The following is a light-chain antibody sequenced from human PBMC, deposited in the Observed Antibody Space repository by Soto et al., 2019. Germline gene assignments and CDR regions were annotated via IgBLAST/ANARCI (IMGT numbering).Light chain of an antibody. CDR3: QQYGSSPQT. CDR1: QSVSSTY. CDR2: GAS. Sequence: EIVLTQSPGTLSLSPGEGATLSCRASQSVSSTYLARYQQKAGQAPRLLIYGASSRATGIPDRFSGSGSGTDFTLTISRLEPEDFAVYYCQQYGSSPQTFGQGTKVDIK. J-gene: IGKJ1*01. V-gene: IGKV3-20*01.